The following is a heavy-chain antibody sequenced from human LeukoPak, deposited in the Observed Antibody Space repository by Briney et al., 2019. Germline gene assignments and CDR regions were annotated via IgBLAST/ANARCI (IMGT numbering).Heavy chain of an antibody. V-gene: IGHV4-34*01. Sequence: PSETLSLTCAVYGGSFSGYYWSWIRQPPRKGLEWIGEINHSGSTNYNPSLKSRVTISVDTSKNQFSLKPSSVTAADTAVYYCARGSAETNTARGAYYFDYWGQGTLVTVSS. CDR2: INHSGST. J-gene: IGHJ4*02. D-gene: IGHD5-18*01. CDR1: GGSFSGYY. CDR3: ARGSAETNTARGAYYFDY.